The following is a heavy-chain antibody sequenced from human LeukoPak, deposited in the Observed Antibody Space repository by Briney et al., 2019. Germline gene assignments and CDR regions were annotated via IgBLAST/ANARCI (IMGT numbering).Heavy chain of an antibody. J-gene: IGHJ4*02. V-gene: IGHV3-66*01. CDR3: ARDFSRFGEPLY. CDR1: GFNVSSNY. D-gene: IGHD3-10*01. CDR2: ILSGGST. Sequence: GGSLRLSCAASGFNVSSNYMSWVSQAAGKGLEWVSVILSGGSTYYVDSVKGRFTTSRDNSKNMLYLQMNSLRAEDTAVYYCARDFSRFGEPLYWGQGTLVTVSS.